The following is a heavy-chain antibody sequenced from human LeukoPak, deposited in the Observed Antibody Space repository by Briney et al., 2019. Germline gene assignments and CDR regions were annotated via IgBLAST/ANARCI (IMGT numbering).Heavy chain of an antibody. CDR2: TNPNSGGT. V-gene: IGHV1-2*02. D-gene: IGHD2-8*01. CDR1: GYTFTGYY. Sequence: ASVKVSCKASGYTFTGYYMHWVRQAPGQGLEWMGWTNPNSGGTNYAQKFQGRVTMTRDTSISTAYMELSRLRSDDTAVYYCASQYATHRYYYYGMDVWGQGTTVTVSS. J-gene: IGHJ6*02. CDR3: ASQYATHRYYYYGMDV.